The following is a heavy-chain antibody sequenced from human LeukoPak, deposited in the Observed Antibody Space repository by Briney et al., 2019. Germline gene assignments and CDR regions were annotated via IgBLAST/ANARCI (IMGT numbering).Heavy chain of an antibody. CDR3: ARGGKSYYYDGSGYYFADY. Sequence: SETLSLTCTVSGGSISSSSYYWGWIRQPPGKGLEWIGSIYYSGSTYYNPSLKSRVTISVDTSKNQFSLKLSSVTAADTAVYYCARGGKSYYYDGSGYYFADYWGQGTLVTVSS. CDR1: GGSISSSSYY. V-gene: IGHV4-39*07. J-gene: IGHJ4*02. CDR2: IYYSGST. D-gene: IGHD3-22*01.